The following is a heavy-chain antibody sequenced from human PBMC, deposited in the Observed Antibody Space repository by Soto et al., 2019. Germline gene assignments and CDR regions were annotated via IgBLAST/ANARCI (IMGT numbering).Heavy chain of an antibody. J-gene: IGHJ6*02. D-gene: IGHD6-19*01. CDR2: ISYDGSNK. CDR3: ARDLYSSGWYYYYGMDV. CDR1: GSTFSSYA. Sequence: PGGSLRLSCAASGSTFSSYAMHWVRQAPGKGLEWVAVISYDGSNKYYADSVKGRFTISRDNSKNTLYLQMDSLRAEDTAVYYCARDLYSSGWYYYYGMDVWGQGTTVTVSS. V-gene: IGHV3-30-3*01.